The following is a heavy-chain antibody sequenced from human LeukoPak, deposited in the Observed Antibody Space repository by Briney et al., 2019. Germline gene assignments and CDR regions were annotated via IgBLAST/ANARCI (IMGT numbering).Heavy chain of an antibody. V-gene: IGHV1-45*02. CDR3: AIARPNYYYYYGVDV. CDR1: GYTFTYCY. CDR2: ITPFNGNT. J-gene: IGHJ6*02. Sequence: SVKVSCKASGYTFTYCYLHWVRQAPGQALEWMGWITPFNGNTNYAQKFQDRVTITRDRSMSTAYMELSSLRSEDTAMYYCAIARPNYYYYYGVDVWGQGTTVTVSS.